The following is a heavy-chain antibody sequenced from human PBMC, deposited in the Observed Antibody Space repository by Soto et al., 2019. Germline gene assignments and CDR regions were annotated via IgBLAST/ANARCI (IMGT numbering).Heavy chain of an antibody. CDR3: ARHWSYCSDSSCYAVDYRCRHS. D-gene: IGHD2-15*01. Sequence: GWIRKTKGKWLGWVGSIHYSVSTYYKPSLKSRVTISVDTSKNQFSLKLSSVTDADTAVYYCARHWSYCSDSSCYAVDYRCRHSWCPATTVTVS. V-gene: IGHV4-39*01. CDR2: IHYSVST. J-gene: IGHJ6*02.